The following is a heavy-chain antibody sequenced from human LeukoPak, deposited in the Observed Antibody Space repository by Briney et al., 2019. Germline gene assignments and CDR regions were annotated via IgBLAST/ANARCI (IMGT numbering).Heavy chain of an antibody. J-gene: IGHJ4*02. V-gene: IGHV3-33*01. CDR2: IWYDGSNR. Sequence: HPGGSLRLSCAASGFTFSSYGMHWVRQAPGKGLEWVAVIWYDGSNRYYADSVKGRFIISRDNSKTTLYLQMNSLRAEDTAVYYCARDPIETLNYDILTGYLDYWGRGTLVTVSS. CDR1: GFTFSSYG. D-gene: IGHD3-9*01. CDR3: ARDPIETLNYDILTGYLDY.